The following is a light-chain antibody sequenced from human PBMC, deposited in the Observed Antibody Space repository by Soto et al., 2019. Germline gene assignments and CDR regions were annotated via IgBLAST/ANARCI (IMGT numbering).Light chain of an antibody. V-gene: IGKV3-15*01. CDR3: QQYNDWPLFT. CDR2: GAS. Sequence: EIVMTQSPATLSVSPGETATLSCRASQSVSSYLAWYQQKPGQAPRLLISGASTRATGIPARFSGSGSGTEFTLTISGLQSEDFAVYSCQQYNDWPLFTFGQGTRLEIK. CDR1: QSVSSY. J-gene: IGKJ5*01.